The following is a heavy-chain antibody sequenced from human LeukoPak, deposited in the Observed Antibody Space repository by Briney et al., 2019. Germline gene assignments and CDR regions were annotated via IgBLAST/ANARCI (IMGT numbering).Heavy chain of an antibody. CDR3: ARGTAITYYYMDV. CDR2: IIPIFGTA. J-gene: IGHJ6*03. Sequence: GSSVKVSCKASGGTFSSYAISWVRQAPGQGLEWMGGIIPIFGTATYAQKFQGRVTITADESTSTAYMELSSLRSEDTAVYYCARGTAITYYYMDVWGKGTTVTVSS. D-gene: IGHD5-18*01. V-gene: IGHV1-69*01. CDR1: GGTFSSYA.